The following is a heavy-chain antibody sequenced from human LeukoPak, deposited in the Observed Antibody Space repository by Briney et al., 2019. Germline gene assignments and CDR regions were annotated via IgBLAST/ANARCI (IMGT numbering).Heavy chain of an antibody. D-gene: IGHD2-2*01. CDR3: ARHRGSCSGTSCYIEY. Sequence: GESLKISCKASGYSFTISWSGGVPQIPGKGLEWMGIIYPGDFDTKYSPSFQGQVTISANKSISTAYLQWSSLKASDTAMYYCARHRGSCSGTSCYIEYWGQGTLVTVSS. CDR1: GYSFTISW. V-gene: IGHV5-51*01. J-gene: IGHJ4*02. CDR2: IYPGDFDT.